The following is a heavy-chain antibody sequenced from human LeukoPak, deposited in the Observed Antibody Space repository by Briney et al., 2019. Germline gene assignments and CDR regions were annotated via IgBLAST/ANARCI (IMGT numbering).Heavy chain of an antibody. V-gene: IGHV1-18*01. Sequence: ASVKVSCKASGYTFTSYGISWVRQAPGQGLEWMGWISAYNGNTNYAQKLQGRVTMTTDTSTSTAYMELRSLRSDDTAVYYCAREIVVPAAPHWFDPWGQGTLVTVSS. CDR2: ISAYNGNT. CDR1: GYTFTSYG. CDR3: AREIVVPAAPHWFDP. J-gene: IGHJ5*02. D-gene: IGHD2-2*01.